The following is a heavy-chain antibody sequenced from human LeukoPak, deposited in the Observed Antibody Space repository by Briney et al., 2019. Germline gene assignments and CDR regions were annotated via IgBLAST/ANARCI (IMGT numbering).Heavy chain of an antibody. D-gene: IGHD2/OR15-2a*01. Sequence: SVTVSCKTSGGTFHIYAINWVRQAPGQGLEWVGGVLPMFGAPASAPKFQGRVTFTTDTSADTVTMELSSLTSDDTAMYYCANYFISSAAFDAWGQGKMVAVSS. J-gene: IGHJ3*01. V-gene: IGHV1-69*05. CDR1: GGTFHIYA. CDR2: VLPMFGAP. CDR3: ANYFISSAAFDA.